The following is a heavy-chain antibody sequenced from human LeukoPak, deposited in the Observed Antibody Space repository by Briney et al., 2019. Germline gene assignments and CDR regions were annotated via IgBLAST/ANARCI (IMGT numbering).Heavy chain of an antibody. CDR3: ARGHGSGSTNWFDP. V-gene: IGHV1-46*01. J-gene: IGHJ5*02. Sequence: GASVKVSCKASGYTFTSYSIHWVRQAPGQGLEWMGIINPSGASASHAQKFQGRVTMTRDMSTGTVYLELSSLRFDDTAVYYCARGHGSGSTNWFDPWGQGTLVTVSS. CDR1: GYTFTSYS. D-gene: IGHD3-10*01. CDR2: INPSGASA.